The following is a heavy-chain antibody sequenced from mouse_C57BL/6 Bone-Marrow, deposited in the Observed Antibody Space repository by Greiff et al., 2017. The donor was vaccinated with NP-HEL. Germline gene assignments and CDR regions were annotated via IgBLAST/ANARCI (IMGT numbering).Heavy chain of an antibody. CDR1: GFTFSSYA. J-gene: IGHJ4*01. V-gene: IGHV5-4*03. CDR3: APRKADAMDY. Sequence: EVKLMESGGGLVKPGGSLKLSCAASGFTFSSYAMSWVRQTPEKRLEWVATISDGGSYTYYPDNVKGRFTISRDNAKNNLYLQMSHLKSEDTAMYYCAPRKADAMDYWGQGTSVTVSS. CDR2: ISDGGSYT.